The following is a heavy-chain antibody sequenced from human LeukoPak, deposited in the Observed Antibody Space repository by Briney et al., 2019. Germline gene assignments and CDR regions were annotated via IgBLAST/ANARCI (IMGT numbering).Heavy chain of an antibody. CDR2: ITRGSIYT. CDR1: GFTFSMSW. CDR3: ARDPYNGSYGDDYYYYMDV. V-gene: IGHV3-21*01. Sequence: GGSLRLSCAASGFTFSMSWMTWVRQTPGKGLEWVSSITRGSIYTFYADSVKGRFTISRDNAKNSLSLQMNSLRAEDTAVYYCARDPYNGSYGDDYYYYMDVWGKGTTVTISS. J-gene: IGHJ6*03. D-gene: IGHD1-26*01.